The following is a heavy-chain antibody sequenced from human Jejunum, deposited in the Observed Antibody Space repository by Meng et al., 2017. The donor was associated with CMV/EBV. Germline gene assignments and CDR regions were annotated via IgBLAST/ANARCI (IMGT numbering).Heavy chain of an antibody. Sequence: CTASGGSMSSYYWSWIRQPPGKELEWIGYIHYSGRTNYNPSLKSRVTISVDTSKNQLSLNLRSVTAADTAVYYCAREWSTWQPFDFWGQGALVTVSS. V-gene: IGHV4-59*01. CDR3: AREWSTWQPFDF. J-gene: IGHJ4*02. D-gene: IGHD2-15*01. CDR2: IHYSGRT. CDR1: GGSMSSYY.